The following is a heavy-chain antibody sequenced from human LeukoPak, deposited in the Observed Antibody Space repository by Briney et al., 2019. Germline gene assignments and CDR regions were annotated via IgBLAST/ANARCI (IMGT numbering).Heavy chain of an antibody. Sequence: GGSLRLSCAASGFSFSSYAMSWVRQAPGKGLEWVSAISGSGGSTYYADSGKGRFTSSRDNAKNTLYLQMNNLRAEDTAVYYCAKDRDQYYYDSSGYPDWGQGTQVTVSP. CDR1: GFSFSSYA. V-gene: IGHV3-23*01. D-gene: IGHD3-22*01. J-gene: IGHJ4*02. CDR2: ISGSGGST. CDR3: AKDRDQYYYDSSGYPD.